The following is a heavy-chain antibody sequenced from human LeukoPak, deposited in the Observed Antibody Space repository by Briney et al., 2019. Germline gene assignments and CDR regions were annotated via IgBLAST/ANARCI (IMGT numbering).Heavy chain of an antibody. CDR2: IIPILGIA. V-gene: IGHV1-69*04. D-gene: IGHD3-22*01. CDR3: ARDYYDSSGYSPSYYYYGMDV. J-gene: IGHJ6*02. CDR1: GGTFSSYA. Sequence: ASVKVSCKASGGTFSSYAISWVRQAPGQGLEWMGRIIPILGIANYAQNFQGRVTITADKSTSIAYMELSSLRSKDTAVYYCARDYYDSSGYSPSYYYYGMDVWGQGTTVTVSS.